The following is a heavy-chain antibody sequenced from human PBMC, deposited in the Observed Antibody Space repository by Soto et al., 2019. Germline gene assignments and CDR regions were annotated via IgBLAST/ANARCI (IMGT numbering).Heavy chain of an antibody. CDR2: IYYSGRT. V-gene: IGHV4-30-4*01. J-gene: IGHJ4*02. D-gene: IGHD6-6*01. CDR3: ARDRSNSPDYFDY. Sequence: SETLSLTCTVSGGSINSDAYYWSWIRQPPGKGLEWIGHIYYSGRTYYAPSLESRLTISLDMSKNQFSLRLSSVNASDTAVYYCARDRSNSPDYFDYWGQGTLVTVSS. CDR1: GGSINSDAYY.